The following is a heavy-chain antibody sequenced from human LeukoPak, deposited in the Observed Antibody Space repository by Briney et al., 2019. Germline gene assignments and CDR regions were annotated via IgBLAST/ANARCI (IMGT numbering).Heavy chain of an antibody. CDR2: IFSHGET. J-gene: IGHJ4*02. Sequence: GGSLRLSCAASGFTVGNNYMNWVRQAPGPGLEGVSLIFSHGETSYADSVKGRFTISRDNSKNTLYLQMNGLRVEDTAVYYCARDPPAVSINTYAWGQGTLVTVSS. CDR3: ARDPPAVSINTYA. V-gene: IGHV3-66*01. D-gene: IGHD2-8*01. CDR1: GFTVGNNY.